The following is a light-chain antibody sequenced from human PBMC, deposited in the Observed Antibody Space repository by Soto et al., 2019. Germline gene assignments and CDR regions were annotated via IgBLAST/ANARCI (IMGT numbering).Light chain of an antibody. CDR3: QQYNNCPPIT. CDR1: QSVSSD. J-gene: IGKJ5*01. CDR2: DAS. V-gene: IGKV3D-15*01. Sequence: EIMMNQSPATLSVSPGERATISCRASQSVSSDLAWYQQKPGHAPRLLIYDASNRPTGVPARFSGSGSGTDFTLTISSLQSEDFAVYYCQQYNNCPPITFGQGTRLEIK.